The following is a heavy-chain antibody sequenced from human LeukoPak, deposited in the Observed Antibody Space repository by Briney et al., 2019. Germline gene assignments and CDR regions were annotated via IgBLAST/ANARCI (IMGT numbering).Heavy chain of an antibody. Sequence: GGSLRLSCAVSGFIFSSYWMNWVRQAPGMGLEWVGRIKSNTDGGTTDYAAPVKGRFAISRDDSENTLYLQMNSLKTEDTAVYYCTRTLKGGYFDYWGQGTLVTVSS. CDR2: IKSNTDGGTT. V-gene: IGHV3-15*07. J-gene: IGHJ4*02. CDR1: GFIFSSYW. CDR3: TRTLKGGYFDY. D-gene: IGHD2-8*01.